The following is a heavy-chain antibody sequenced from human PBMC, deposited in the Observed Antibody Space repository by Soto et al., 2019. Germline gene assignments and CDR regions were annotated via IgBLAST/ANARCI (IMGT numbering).Heavy chain of an antibody. CDR3: PRTTYSDY. J-gene: IGHJ4*01. V-gene: IGHV3-7*01. CDR1: GFTFSSYW. CDR2: IKHYGSEK. Sequence: GGSLRFSCVASGFTFSSYWMSWVRQAPGKGLEWVANIKHYGSEKYYVDSVKGRFTISRDNAKNSLYLQMNSLRAEDTAVYYCPRTTYSDYWGQGTLLTVSS.